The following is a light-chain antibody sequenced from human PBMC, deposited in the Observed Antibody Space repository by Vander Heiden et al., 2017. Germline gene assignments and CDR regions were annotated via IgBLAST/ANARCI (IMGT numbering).Light chain of an antibody. CDR3: SSYTSSSTPVV. J-gene: IGLJ2*01. CDR1: SSDVGGYNY. Sequence: QSALTQPASVSGSPAQSITISRTGTSSDVGGYNYVSWYQQHPGKAPKLMIYEVSNRPSGVSNRFSGSKSGNTASLTISGLQAEDEADYYCSSYTSSSTPVVFGGGTKLTVL. V-gene: IGLV2-14*01. CDR2: EVS.